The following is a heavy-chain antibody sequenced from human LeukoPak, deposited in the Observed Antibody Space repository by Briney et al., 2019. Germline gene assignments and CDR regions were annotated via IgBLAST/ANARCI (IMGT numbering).Heavy chain of an antibody. J-gene: IGHJ4*02. V-gene: IGHV4-30-2*01. D-gene: IGHD3-22*01. Sequence: SQTLSLTCAVSGGSISSGGYSWSWIRQPPGKGLEWLGYIYHSGSTYYNPSLKSRVTISVDRSKNQFSLKLSSVTAAETAVYYCARVLYDSSGYYYFDYWGQGTLVTVSS. CDR3: ARVLYDSSGYYYFDY. CDR1: GGSISSGGYS. CDR2: IYHSGST.